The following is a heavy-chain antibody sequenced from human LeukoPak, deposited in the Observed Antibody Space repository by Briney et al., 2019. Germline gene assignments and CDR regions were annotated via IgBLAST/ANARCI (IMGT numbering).Heavy chain of an antibody. V-gene: IGHV4-30-4*01. CDR2: IYDSGST. CDR1: GGSISSGDYY. CDR3: ARGRDYYDSSGYQGEFDY. J-gene: IGHJ4*02. D-gene: IGHD3-22*01. Sequence: SQNLSLTCTVSGGSISSGDYYWSWIRQPPGKGLEWIGYIYDSGSTYYNPSLKSRVTISVDTSKNQFSLKLSSVTAADTAVYYCARGRDYYDSSGYQGEFDYWGQGTLVTVSS.